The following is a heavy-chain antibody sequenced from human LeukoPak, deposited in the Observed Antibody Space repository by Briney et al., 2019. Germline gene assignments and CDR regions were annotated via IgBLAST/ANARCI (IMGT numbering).Heavy chain of an antibody. D-gene: IGHD2-2*01. Sequence: PSETLSLTCTVSGGSISSSSYYWGWIRQPPGKGLEWIGSMYYSGSTNYNPSLKSRVTISVDTSKNQFSLKLSSVTAADTAVYYCARGRETDVSGEIVVVPAASQLPSAFDYWGQGTLVTVSS. CDR3: ARGRETDVSGEIVVVPAASQLPSAFDY. CDR1: GGSISSSSYY. CDR2: MYYSGST. V-gene: IGHV4-39*07. J-gene: IGHJ4*02.